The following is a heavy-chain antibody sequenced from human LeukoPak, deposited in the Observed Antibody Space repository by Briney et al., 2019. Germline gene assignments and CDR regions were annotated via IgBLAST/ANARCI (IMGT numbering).Heavy chain of an antibody. J-gene: IGHJ5*02. CDR3: AKDKPPDYYDILTGQSRT. CDR2: ISGSGGST. CDR1: GFTFSSYA. Sequence: GGSLRLSCAASGFTFSSYAMSWVRQAPGKGLEWVSAISGSGGSTYYADSVKGRFTISRDNSKNTLYLQMNSLRAEDTAVYYCAKDKPPDYYDILTGQSRTWGQGTLVTVSS. D-gene: IGHD3-9*01. V-gene: IGHV3-23*01.